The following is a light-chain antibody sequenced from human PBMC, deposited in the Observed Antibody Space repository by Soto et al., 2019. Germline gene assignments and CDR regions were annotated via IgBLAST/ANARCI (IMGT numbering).Light chain of an antibody. CDR3: QQYNDNWT. J-gene: IGKJ1*01. Sequence: DIQMTQSPSTLSASVGDRVTFTCRASQSISSWLAWHQQKPGKAPRLLIYKASNLESGVASRFSGSGSGTEFTLTITSLQPDDSAIYYCQQYNDNWTFGQGTKV. V-gene: IGKV1-5*03. CDR2: KAS. CDR1: QSISSW.